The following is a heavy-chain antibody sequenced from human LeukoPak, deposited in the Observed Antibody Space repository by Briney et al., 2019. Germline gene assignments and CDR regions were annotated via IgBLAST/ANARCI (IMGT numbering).Heavy chain of an antibody. J-gene: IGHJ4*02. CDR3: ARLDIVVVPAAIEY. Sequence: SETLSLTCAVSGYSISSGYYWGWIRQPPGKGLEWIGSIYHSGSTYYNPSLKSRVTISVDTSKNQFSLKLSSATAADTAVYYCARLDIVVVPAAIEYWGQGTLVTVSS. V-gene: IGHV4-38-2*01. D-gene: IGHD2-2*02. CDR2: IYHSGST. CDR1: GYSISSGYY.